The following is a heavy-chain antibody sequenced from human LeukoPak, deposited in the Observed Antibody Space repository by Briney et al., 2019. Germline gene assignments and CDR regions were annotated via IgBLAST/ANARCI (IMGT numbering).Heavy chain of an antibody. V-gene: IGHV3-23*01. J-gene: IGHJ4*02. CDR3: AKDSGSMVRGPSDY. CDR1: GFTFSSYA. D-gene: IGHD3-10*01. Sequence: PGRSLRLSCAASGFTFSSYAMSWVRQAPGKGLEWVSAISGSGGSTYYADSVKGRFTISRDNSKNTLYLQMNSLRAEDTAVYYCAKDSGSMVRGPSDYWGQGTLVTVSS. CDR2: ISGSGGST.